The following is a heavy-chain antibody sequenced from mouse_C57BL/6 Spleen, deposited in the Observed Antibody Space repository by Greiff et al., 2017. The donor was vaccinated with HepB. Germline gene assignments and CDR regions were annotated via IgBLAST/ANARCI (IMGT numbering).Heavy chain of an antibody. Sequence: VQLQQSGPELVKPGASVKISCKASGYAFSSSWMNWVKQRPGKGLEWIGRIYPGDGDTNYNGKFKGKATLTADKSSSTAYMQLSSLTSEDSAVYFCARRDYYGTPYAMDHWGQGTSVTVSS. D-gene: IGHD1-1*01. CDR2: IYPGDGDT. CDR1: GYAFSSSW. V-gene: IGHV1-82*01. CDR3: ARRDYYGTPYAMDH. J-gene: IGHJ4*01.